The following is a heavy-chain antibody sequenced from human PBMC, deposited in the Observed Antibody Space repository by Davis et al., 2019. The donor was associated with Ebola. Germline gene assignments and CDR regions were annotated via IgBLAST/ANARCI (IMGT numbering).Heavy chain of an antibody. V-gene: IGHV4-34*01. J-gene: IGHJ6*02. CDR3: ARESFASGNYYTGYYYYGMDV. Sequence: MPSETLSLTCAVYGGSFSGYYWSWIRQPPGKGLEWIGEINHSGSTNYNPSLQSRVTISVDKSKNQFSLKLSSVTAADTAVYYCARESFASGNYYTGYYYYGMDVWGQGTTVTVSS. D-gene: IGHD3-10*01. CDR2: INHSGST. CDR1: GGSFSGYY.